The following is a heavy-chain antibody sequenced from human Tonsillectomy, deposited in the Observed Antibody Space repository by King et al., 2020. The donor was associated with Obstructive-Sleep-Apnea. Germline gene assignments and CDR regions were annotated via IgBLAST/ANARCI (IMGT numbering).Heavy chain of an antibody. CDR2: INSDASGT. J-gene: IGHJ2*01. V-gene: IGHV3-74*03. Sequence: QLVQSGGGLVQPGGSLRLSCAASGFTFTSNWMHWVRHAPGKGRVWVSRINSDASGTTYADVGKGGFFISRDNAKNTVYLQMNTLRAEDTAVYYCVRGMSSSSGWPDWHFDLWGRGTLVTVSS. D-gene: IGHD6-19*01. CDR3: VRGMSSSSGWPDWHFDL. CDR1: GFTFTSNW.